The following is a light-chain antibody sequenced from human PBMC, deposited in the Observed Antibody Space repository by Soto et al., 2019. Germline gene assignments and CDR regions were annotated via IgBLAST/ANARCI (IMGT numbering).Light chain of an antibody. CDR1: SRDFGNYNY. Sequence: QSALTQPASVSGSPGQSITLSCTGASRDFGNYNYVSWYQHHPGKAPKLMIYEVSNRPSGVSNRFSGSKSGNTASLTISGLQAEDEADYYCSSYRRISPLFVLGTGTKLTVL. CDR2: EVS. V-gene: IGLV2-14*01. J-gene: IGLJ1*01. CDR3: SSYRRISPLFV.